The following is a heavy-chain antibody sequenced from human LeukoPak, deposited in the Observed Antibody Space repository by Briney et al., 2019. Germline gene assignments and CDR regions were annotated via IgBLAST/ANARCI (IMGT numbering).Heavy chain of an antibody. D-gene: IGHD5-18*01. CDR2: IKQDGSEK. J-gene: IGHJ4*02. V-gene: IGHV3-7*01. Sequence: GGSLRLSCAASGFTFSSYWMSWVRQAPGKGLEWVANIKQDGSEKYYVDSVKGRFTISRDNSKNTLYLQMNSLRAEDTAVYYCARGRDVDTAMVTGFDYWGQGTLVTVSS. CDR1: GFTFSSYW. CDR3: ARGRDVDTAMVTGFDY.